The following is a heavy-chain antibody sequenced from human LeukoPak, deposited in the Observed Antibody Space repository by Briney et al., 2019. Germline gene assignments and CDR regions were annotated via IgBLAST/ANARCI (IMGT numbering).Heavy chain of an antibody. CDR2: IKQDGSEK. Sequence: GGSLRLSCAASRFTFSSYAMSWVRQAPGKGLEWVANIKQDGSEKYYVDSVKGRFTISRDNAKNSLYLQMNSLRAEDTAVYYCARLKLLWSNYFDYWGQGTLVTVSS. V-gene: IGHV3-7*01. CDR3: ARLKLLWSNYFDY. CDR1: RFTFSSYA. J-gene: IGHJ4*02. D-gene: IGHD2-2*01.